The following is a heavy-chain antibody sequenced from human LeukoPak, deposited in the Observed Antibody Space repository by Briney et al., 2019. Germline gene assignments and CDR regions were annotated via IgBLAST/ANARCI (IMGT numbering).Heavy chain of an antibody. J-gene: IGHJ4*02. CDR1: GYTFTGYY. V-gene: IGHV1-2*02. D-gene: IGHD6-6*01. Sequence: ASVKVSCKASGYTFTGYYMHWVRQAPGQGLEWMGWINPNSGGTNYAQKFQGRVTMTRDTSISTAYMELSRLRSDDTAVYYCARVTVRGSSPLAHWGQGTLVTVSS. CDR2: INPNSGGT. CDR3: ARVTVRGSSPLAH.